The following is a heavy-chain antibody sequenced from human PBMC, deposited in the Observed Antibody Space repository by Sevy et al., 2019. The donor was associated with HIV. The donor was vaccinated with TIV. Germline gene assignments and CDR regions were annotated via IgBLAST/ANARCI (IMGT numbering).Heavy chain of an antibody. CDR1: GGSISSDSYY. CDR2: IYYTGST. Sequence: SETLSLTCIVSGGSISSDSYYWGWIRQPPGKGLEWIGSIYYTGSTYYNPSLKSRVTISSDTSKNQFSLKLNSVTAADTALYFCARTSSLYYYYAMDVWGQGTTVTVSS. J-gene: IGHJ6*02. D-gene: IGHD3-10*01. CDR3: ARTSSLYYYYAMDV. V-gene: IGHV4-39*01.